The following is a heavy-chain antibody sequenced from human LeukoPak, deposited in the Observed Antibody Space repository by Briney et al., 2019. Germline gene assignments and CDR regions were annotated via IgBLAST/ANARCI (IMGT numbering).Heavy chain of an antibody. CDR3: AKDQGIAVAGRYDAFDI. V-gene: IGHV3-30*18. J-gene: IGHJ3*02. D-gene: IGHD6-19*01. CDR2: ISYDGSNK. CDR1: GFTFSSYG. Sequence: PGGSLRLSCAASGFTFSSYGMHWVRQAPGKGLEWVAVISYDGSNKYYADSVKGRFTISRDNSKNTLYLQMNSLRAEDTAVYYCAKDQGIAVAGRYDAFDIWGQGTMVTVSS.